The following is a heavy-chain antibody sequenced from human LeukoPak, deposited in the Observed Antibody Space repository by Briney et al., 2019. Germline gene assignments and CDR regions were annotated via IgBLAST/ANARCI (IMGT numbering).Heavy chain of an antibody. J-gene: IGHJ5*02. CDR1: GESISGFY. Sequence: KPSETLSLTCTVSGESISGFYWTWIRQPPGKGLEWIGYIYYSGSTNYNPSLKSRVTISVDTSKNQFSLKLSSVTAADTAVYYCARVGYYYDSSGYYYADWFDPWGQGTLVTVSS. D-gene: IGHD3-22*01. V-gene: IGHV4-59*12. CDR3: ARVGYYYDSSGYYYADWFDP. CDR2: IYYSGST.